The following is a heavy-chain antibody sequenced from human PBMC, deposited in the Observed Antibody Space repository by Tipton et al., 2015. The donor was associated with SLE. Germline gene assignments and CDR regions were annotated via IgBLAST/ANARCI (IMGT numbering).Heavy chain of an antibody. J-gene: IGHJ3*02. CDR3: ARDRDYYDSSGYYYRAFDI. CDR2: IYYSGST. D-gene: IGHD3-22*01. V-gene: IGHV4-39*07. Sequence: TLSLTCSVYDGSFSSYYWGWIRQPPGKGLEWIGSIYYSGSTYYNPSLKSRVTISVDTSKNQFSLKLSSVTAADTAVYYCARDRDYYDSSGYYYRAFDIWGQGTMVTVSS. CDR1: DGSFSSYY.